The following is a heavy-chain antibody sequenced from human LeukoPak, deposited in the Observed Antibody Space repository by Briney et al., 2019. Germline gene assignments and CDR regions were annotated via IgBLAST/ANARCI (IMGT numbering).Heavy chain of an antibody. CDR2: IYYSGST. CDR1: GGSISSSSYY. V-gene: IGHV4-39*01. J-gene: IGHJ4*02. CDR3: AGTPVQGGYSSGCDY. D-gene: IGHD6-19*01. Sequence: SETLSLTCTVSGGSISSSSYYWGWIRQPPGKGLEWIGSIYYSGSTYYNPSLKSRVTISVDTSKNQFSLKLSSVTAAGTAVYYCAGTPVQGGYSSGCDYWGQGTLVTVSS.